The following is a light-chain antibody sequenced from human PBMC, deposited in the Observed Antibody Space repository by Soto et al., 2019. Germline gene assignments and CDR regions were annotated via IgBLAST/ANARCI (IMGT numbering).Light chain of an antibody. Sequence: QSVLTQPPSASGTPGQRVTISCSGSSSNIGSNTVSWYQQFPGTAPKLLIHSNDQRPSGVPDRFSGSKSGTSASLAVSGLQSEDEGDYYCATWDDSLSGVVFGGGTKLTVL. CDR3: ATWDDSLSGVV. J-gene: IGLJ2*01. V-gene: IGLV1-44*01. CDR1: SSNIGSNT. CDR2: SND.